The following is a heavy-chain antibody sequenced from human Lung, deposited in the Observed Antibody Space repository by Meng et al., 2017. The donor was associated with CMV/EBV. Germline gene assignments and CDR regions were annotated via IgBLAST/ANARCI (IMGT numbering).Heavy chain of an antibody. CDR3: ANRVADFPLYYFDY. Sequence: SGXXLVTPTPTLTLTCTFSGFSLTPSGVGVGWIRQPPGKALEWLAHIYGNDGDHYSPSLSSRLTITKDTSSNQVVLTLTNVGPVDTPTYYCANRVADFPLYYFDYXGQGXLVTVSS. J-gene: IGHJ4*02. CDR1: GFSLTPSGVG. CDR2: IYGNDGD. D-gene: IGHD6-13*01. V-gene: IGHV2-5*01.